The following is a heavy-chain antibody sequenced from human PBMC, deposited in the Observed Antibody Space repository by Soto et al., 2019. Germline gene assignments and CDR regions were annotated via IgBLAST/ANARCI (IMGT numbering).Heavy chain of an antibody. CDR1: GGSISSYY. J-gene: IGHJ4*02. Sequence: SETLSLTCTVSGGSISSYYWSWIRQPPGKGLEWIGYIYNSGSTNYNSGSTNYNPSLKSRVTISVDTSKNQFSLKLSSVTAADTAVYYCARETVDGYFDYWGQGTLVTVSS. V-gene: IGHV4-59*01. CDR2: IYNSGSTNYNSGST. CDR3: ARETVDGYFDY. D-gene: IGHD4-17*01.